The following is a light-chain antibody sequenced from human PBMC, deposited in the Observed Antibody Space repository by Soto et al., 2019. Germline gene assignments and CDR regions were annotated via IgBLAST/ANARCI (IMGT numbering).Light chain of an antibody. CDR3: GTWDSSLSIFV. Sequence: QSVLTQPPSVSAAPGQKVTMSCSGGSSSIGNNYVSWHQQLPGTAPKLLIYENDKRPSGIPDRFSGSKSGTSATLGITGLQTGDEADYYCGTWDSSLSIFVFGTGTKVTVL. J-gene: IGLJ1*01. CDR1: SSSIGNNY. CDR2: END. V-gene: IGLV1-51*02.